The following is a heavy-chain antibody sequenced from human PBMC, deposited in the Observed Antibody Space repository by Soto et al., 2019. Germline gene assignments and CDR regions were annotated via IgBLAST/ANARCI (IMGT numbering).Heavy chain of an antibody. D-gene: IGHD4-17*01. V-gene: IGHV4-39*07. CDR1: GGYISSSSYY. CDR2: IYHSGST. J-gene: IGHJ4*02. CDR3: ARGFRRPRYGDLDYFDY. Sequence: SETLSLTCTVSGGYISSSSYYWGWIRQPPGKGLEWIGSIYHSGSTYYNPSLKSRVTISVDTSKNQFSLKLSSVTAADTAVYYCARGFRRPRYGDLDYFDYWGQGTLVTVSS.